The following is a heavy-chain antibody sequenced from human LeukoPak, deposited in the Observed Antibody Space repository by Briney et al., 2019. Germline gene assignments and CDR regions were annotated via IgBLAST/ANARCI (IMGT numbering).Heavy chain of an antibody. CDR3: VRDPDALDY. CDR2: IRSSGYPI. CDR1: GFTFSSYS. J-gene: IGHJ4*02. V-gene: IGHV3-48*02. Sequence: GGSLRLSCAASGFTFSSYSMNWVRQAPGKGLEWVSCIRSSGYPIHYADSVKGRFTISRDNAKSSVYLQVNSLRDEDTAVYYCVRDPDALDYWGQGTLVTVSS.